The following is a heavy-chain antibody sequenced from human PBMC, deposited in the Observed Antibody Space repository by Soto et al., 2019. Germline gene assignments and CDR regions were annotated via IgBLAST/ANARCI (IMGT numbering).Heavy chain of an antibody. CDR3: AHFHSNCYFDY. J-gene: IGHJ4*02. V-gene: IGHV2-5*02. CDR1: GFSLSSNGVG. Sequence: QITLKESGHTLVKPTQTLRLTCTFTGFSLSSNGVGVGWIRQPPGKALEWLGLMYWDDDKRYSPSLKSRLTITKDTSKNQVVLTMTNMDPVDTATYYCAHFHSNCYFDYWGQGTLVTVSS. CDR2: MYWDDDK. D-gene: IGHD6-13*01.